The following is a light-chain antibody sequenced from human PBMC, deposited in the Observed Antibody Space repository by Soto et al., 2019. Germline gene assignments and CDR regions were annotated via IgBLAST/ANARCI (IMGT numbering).Light chain of an antibody. CDR2: LNSDGSH. Sequence: QLVLTQSPSASASLGASVNLTCTLSSRHRSYAIAWHQQQPENGPRYLMKLNSDGSHSKGDGIPDRFSGSSSGAERYLTISSLQSEDEADYYCQTWGTGIAVFGGGTQLTVL. J-gene: IGLJ7*01. CDR1: SRHRSYA. CDR3: QTWGTGIAV. V-gene: IGLV4-69*01.